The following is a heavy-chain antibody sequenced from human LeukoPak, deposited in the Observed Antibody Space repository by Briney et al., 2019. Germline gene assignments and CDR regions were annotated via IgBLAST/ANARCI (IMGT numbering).Heavy chain of an antibody. D-gene: IGHD6-13*01. CDR1: GLTFSNYE. V-gene: IGHV3-48*03. CDR2: ISSSSNMI. Sequence: PGGSLRLSCAASGLTFSNYEMNWVRQAPGKGLEWLSYISSSSNMIFYAESVKGRFTISRDNAKNSLYLQMNSLGAEDTAIYYCATASGGWYRYFFDSWGQGILVTGSS. CDR3: ATASGGWYRYFFDS. J-gene: IGHJ4*02.